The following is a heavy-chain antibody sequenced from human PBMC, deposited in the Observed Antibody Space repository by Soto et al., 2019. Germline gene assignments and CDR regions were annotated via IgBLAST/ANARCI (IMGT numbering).Heavy chain of an antibody. D-gene: IGHD6-13*01. J-gene: IGHJ4*02. Sequence: HPGGSLRLSCAASGFTFSSYAMHWVRQAPGKGLEWVAVISYDGSNKYYADSVKGRFTISRDNSKNTLYLQMNSLRAEDTAVYYCARWEAAAGPFDYWGQGTLVTVSS. V-gene: IGHV3-30-3*01. CDR2: ISYDGSNK. CDR1: GFTFSSYA. CDR3: ARWEAAAGPFDY.